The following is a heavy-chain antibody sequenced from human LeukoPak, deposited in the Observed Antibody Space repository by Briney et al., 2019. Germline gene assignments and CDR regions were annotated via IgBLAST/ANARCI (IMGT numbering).Heavy chain of an antibody. Sequence: SETLSLTCTVSGGSISSSSYYWSWIRQPPGKGLEWIGYIYYSGNTNYNPSLKSRVSISVDTSKNQFSLRLTSVTAADTAVYYCARNLWFGESSDAFCIWGQGTMVTVSS. CDR3: ARNLWFGESSDAFCI. D-gene: IGHD3-10*01. CDR2: IYYSGNT. CDR1: GGSISSSSYY. V-gene: IGHV4-61*01. J-gene: IGHJ3*02.